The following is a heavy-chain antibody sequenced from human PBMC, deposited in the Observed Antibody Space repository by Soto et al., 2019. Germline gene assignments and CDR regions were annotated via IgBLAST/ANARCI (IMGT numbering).Heavy chain of an antibody. CDR2: IIPIFRLT. D-gene: IGHD3-9*01. J-gene: IGHJ4*02. CDR1: RGTFSSYV. V-gene: IGHV1-69*01. Sequence: QVQLVQSGAEVKKPGSSVKVSCKASRGTFSSYVFTWVRQAPGQGLEGMGGIIPIFRLTNYAQKFQGRVTITADESTRTAYMELSSLRSEDTAVYYCARSQYYDILTGYYTLGFDYWGQGTLVTVSS. CDR3: ARSQYYDILTGYYTLGFDY.